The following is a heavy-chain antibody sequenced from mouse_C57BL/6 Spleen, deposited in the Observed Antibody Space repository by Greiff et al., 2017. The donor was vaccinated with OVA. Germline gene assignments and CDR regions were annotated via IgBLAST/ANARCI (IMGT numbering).Heavy chain of an antibody. Sequence: VQLQESGPELVKPGASVKISCKASGYAFSSSWMNWVKQRPGKGLEWIGRIYPGDGDTNYNGKFKGKATLTADKSSSTAYMQRSSLTSEDSAVYFCARGGYDYDGRSYAMDYWGQGTSVTVSS. CDR2: IYPGDGDT. CDR1: GYAFSSSW. V-gene: IGHV1-82*01. D-gene: IGHD2-4*01. J-gene: IGHJ4*01. CDR3: ARGGYDYDGRSYAMDY.